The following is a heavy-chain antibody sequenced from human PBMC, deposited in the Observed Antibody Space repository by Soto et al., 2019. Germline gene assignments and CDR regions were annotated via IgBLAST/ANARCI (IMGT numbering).Heavy chain of an antibody. V-gene: IGHV4-59*08. CDR3: ARRLVATETVDY. CDR1: GGSMISYY. D-gene: IGHD5-12*01. CDR2: IYYYGRN. Sequence: QVRLQESGPGLVKPSETLSLTCTASGGSMISYYWSWIRQPPGRGLEWIGFIYYYGRNKYNPSLKSPVTISGDTSMNHFALTVTSVTAADTAVYYCARRLVATETVDYWGQGTLVTVSS. J-gene: IGHJ4*02.